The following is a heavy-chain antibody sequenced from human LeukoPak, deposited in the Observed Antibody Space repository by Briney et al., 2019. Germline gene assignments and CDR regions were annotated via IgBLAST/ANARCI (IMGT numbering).Heavy chain of an antibody. Sequence: SETLSLTCTVSGGSISSYYWSWIRQPPWKGLEWIGYIYYSGSTNYNPSLKSRVTISVDTSKNQFSLKLSSVTAADTAVYYCARDYGSGSYYNFHDAFDIWGQGTMVTVSS. CDR2: IYYSGST. CDR1: GGSISSYY. CDR3: ARDYGSGSYYNFHDAFDI. J-gene: IGHJ3*02. D-gene: IGHD3-10*01. V-gene: IGHV4-59*01.